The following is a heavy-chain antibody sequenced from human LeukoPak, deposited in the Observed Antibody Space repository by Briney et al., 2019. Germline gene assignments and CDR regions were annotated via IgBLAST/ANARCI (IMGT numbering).Heavy chain of an antibody. J-gene: IGHJ4*02. CDR1: GYTFTSYG. D-gene: IGHD2-15*01. CDR2: ISAYNGNT. V-gene: IGHV1-18*01. Sequence: ASVKVSCKASGYTFTSYGISWVRQAPGQGLEWMGWISAYNGNTNYAQKFQGRVTMTRDTSISTAYMELSRLRSDDTAVYYCARVSYCSGGSCLRPFDYWGQGTLVTVSS. CDR3: ARVSYCSGGSCLRPFDY.